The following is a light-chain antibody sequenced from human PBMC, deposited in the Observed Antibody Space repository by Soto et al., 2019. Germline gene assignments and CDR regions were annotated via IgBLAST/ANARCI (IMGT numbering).Light chain of an antibody. Sequence: EIVLTQSPATLSLSPGERATLSCRASQSINNYLAWYQQKPGQAPRLLIYDASNRATGIPARFSGSGSGTDFTLTISSLEPEDFADYFCQQRSDWPLTFGGGTKVDIK. CDR3: QQRSDWPLT. J-gene: IGKJ4*01. V-gene: IGKV3-11*01. CDR1: QSINNY. CDR2: DAS.